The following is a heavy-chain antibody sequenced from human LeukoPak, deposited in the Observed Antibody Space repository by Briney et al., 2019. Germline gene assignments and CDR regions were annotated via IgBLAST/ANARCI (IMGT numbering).Heavy chain of an antibody. V-gene: IGHV3-21*06. CDR3: ARTFYDSSGYFPTAFDI. D-gene: IGHD3-22*01. CDR1: GFTFSDYS. Sequence: PGGSLRLSCVASGFTFSDYSMNWVRQGPGKGPEWVSFISSAGGYMFYADPVKGRFTMPRDNAKNSLYLQMNSLRAEDTAVYYCARTFYDSSGYFPTAFDIWGQGTMVTVSS. CDR2: ISSAGGYM. J-gene: IGHJ3*02.